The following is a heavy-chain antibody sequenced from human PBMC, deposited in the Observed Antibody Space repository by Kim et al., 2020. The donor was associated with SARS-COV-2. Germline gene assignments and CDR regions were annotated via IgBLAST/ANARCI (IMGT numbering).Heavy chain of an antibody. Sequence: SLKSRVTISVDTSKTQFSLKLSSVTAADTSVYYCARVGGIAAAGPLHFDYWGQGTLVTVSS. V-gene: IGHV4-30-2*05. J-gene: IGHJ4*02. CDR3: ARVGGIAAAGPLHFDY. D-gene: IGHD6-13*01.